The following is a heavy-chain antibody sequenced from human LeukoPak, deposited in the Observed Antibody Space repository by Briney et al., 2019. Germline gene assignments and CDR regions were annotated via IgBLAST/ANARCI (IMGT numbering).Heavy chain of an antibody. CDR3: ARENGSGSHAIFGVVENWFDP. CDR2: INPNNGGT. CDR1: GYTFTGYY. V-gene: IGHV1-2*02. D-gene: IGHD3-3*01. Sequence: ASVKVSCKASGYTFTGYYMHWVRQAPGQGLEWMGWINPNNGGTNYAQKFQGRVTMTRDTSISTAYMELSRLRSDDTAVYYCARENGSGSHAIFGVVENWFDPWGQGTLVTVSS. J-gene: IGHJ5*02.